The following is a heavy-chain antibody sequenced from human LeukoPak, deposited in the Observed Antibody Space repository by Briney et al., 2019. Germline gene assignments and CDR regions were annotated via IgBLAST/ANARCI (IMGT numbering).Heavy chain of an antibody. CDR3: QIVRGAFDI. CDR2: IIPIFGTA. D-gene: IGHD2-21*01. Sequence: SVKVSCKASVGTFSIYAISWVRQAPRQGLECMVGIIPIFGTANYAQKFQGRVTITADESTNPAYMELSSLRSEDPAVYYCQIVRGAFDIWGQGTMVTVSS. CDR1: VGTFSIYA. J-gene: IGHJ3*02. V-gene: IGHV1-69*13.